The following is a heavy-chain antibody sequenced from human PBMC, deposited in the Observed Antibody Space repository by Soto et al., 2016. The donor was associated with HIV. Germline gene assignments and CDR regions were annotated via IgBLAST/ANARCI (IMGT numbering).Heavy chain of an antibody. CDR1: GFTFGNYA. Sequence: EVNLLESGGGLVQPGGSLKLSCGASGFTFGNYAMSWVRQAPGKGLQWVSGISDSGGNTYYADSVKGRFTISRDNSKNTLYLQMNSLRAEDTALYYCAKGLRMTMVQGFIDALDFWGQGTMVTVSS. CDR2: ISDSGGNT. J-gene: IGHJ3*01. V-gene: IGHV3-23*01. D-gene: IGHD3-10*01. CDR3: AKGLRMTMVQGFIDALDF.